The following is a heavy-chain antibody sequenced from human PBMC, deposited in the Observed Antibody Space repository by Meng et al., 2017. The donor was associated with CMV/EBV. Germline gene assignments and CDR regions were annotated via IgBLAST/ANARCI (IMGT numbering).Heavy chain of an antibody. J-gene: IGHJ3*02. CDR1: GFTFSSYS. Sequence: GESLKISCAASGFTFSSYSMNWVRQAPGKGLEWVSSISSSSSYIYYADSVKGRFTISRDNAKNSLYLQMNSLRAEDTAVHYCASLVANDAFDIWGQGTMVTV. CDR2: ISSSSSYI. CDR3: ASLVANDAFDI. V-gene: IGHV3-21*01.